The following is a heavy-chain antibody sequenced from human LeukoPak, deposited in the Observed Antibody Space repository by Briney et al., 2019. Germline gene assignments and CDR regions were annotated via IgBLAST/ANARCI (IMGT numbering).Heavy chain of an antibody. D-gene: IGHD2-15*01. CDR1: GYTFTGYY. CDR3: ARVYSIRSFDY. Sequence: ASVKVSCQASGYTFTGYYMHWVRQAPGQGLEWMGWINPNSGDTNYAQKFQGRVTMTRDTSINTAYMELTRLTSDDTAVYYCARVYSIRSFDYWGQGTLVTVSS. J-gene: IGHJ4*02. V-gene: IGHV1-2*02. CDR2: INPNSGDT.